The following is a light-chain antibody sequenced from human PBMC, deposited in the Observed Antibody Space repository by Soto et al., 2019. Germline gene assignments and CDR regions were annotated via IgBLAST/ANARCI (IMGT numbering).Light chain of an antibody. CDR3: QQYATSPKT. V-gene: IGKV3-20*01. Sequence: EIVLTQSPGTLSLSPGERATLSCRASQSVSNSYLAWYQQKPGQAPRLLISDASRRATGVPDRSSGSGSGTDFTLTISRLEPEDFAVYFCQQYATSPKTFGQGTKVEIK. CDR2: DAS. CDR1: QSVSNSY. J-gene: IGKJ1*01.